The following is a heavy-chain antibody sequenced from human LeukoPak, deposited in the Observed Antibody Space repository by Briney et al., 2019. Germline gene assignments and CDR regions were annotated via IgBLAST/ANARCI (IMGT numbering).Heavy chain of an antibody. J-gene: IGHJ4*02. V-gene: IGHV3-23*01. D-gene: IGHD6-13*01. CDR2: ISASGGST. CDR1: GFTFSNYV. CDR3: AKRIAAVGPYFDY. Sequence: PGGSLRLSCAASGFTFSNYVMSWVRQAPGMGLEWVSGISASGGSTYYADSVKGRFTISRDNSKSTLYLQMNTLRAEDTAVYYCAKRIAAVGPYFDYWGQGTLVTVSS.